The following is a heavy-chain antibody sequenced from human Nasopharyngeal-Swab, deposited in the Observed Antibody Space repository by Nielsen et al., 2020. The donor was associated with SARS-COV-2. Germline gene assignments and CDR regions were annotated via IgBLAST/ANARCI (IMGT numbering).Heavy chain of an antibody. CDR2: ISAYNGNT. CDR3: ARALTDYPGSYGPYDY. CDR1: GYTFTSYG. D-gene: IGHD1-26*01. V-gene: IGHV1-18*01. Sequence: ASVKVSCKASGYTFTSYGISWVRQAPGQGLEWMGRISAYNGNTNYAQKLQGRVTMTTDTSTSTAYMELRSLRSDDTAVYYCARALTDYPGSYGPYDYWGQGTLVTVSS. J-gene: IGHJ4*02.